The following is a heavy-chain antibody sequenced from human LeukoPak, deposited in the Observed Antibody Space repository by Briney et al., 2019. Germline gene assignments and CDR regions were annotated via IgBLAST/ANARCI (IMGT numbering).Heavy chain of an antibody. V-gene: IGHV1-69*05. Sequence: SVKVSCKASGGTFSSYAISWVRQAPGQGLEWMGGIIPIFGTANYAQKFQGRVTITTDESTSTAYMELSSLRSEDTAVYYCARVAVTVTTQRSYYYYMDVWGKGTTVTASS. CDR2: IIPIFGTA. CDR3: ARVAVTVTTQRSYYYYMDV. D-gene: IGHD4-17*01. J-gene: IGHJ6*03. CDR1: GGTFSSYA.